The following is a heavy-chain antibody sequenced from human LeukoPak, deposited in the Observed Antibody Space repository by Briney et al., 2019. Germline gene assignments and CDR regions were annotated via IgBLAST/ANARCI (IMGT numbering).Heavy chain of an antibody. D-gene: IGHD3-22*01. CDR2: IYSGGST. J-gene: IGHJ4*02. V-gene: IGHV3-53*01. Sequence: GGSLRLSCAASGFTVSSNYMSWVRQAPGKGLERVSVIYSGGSTYYADSVKGRFTISRDNSKNTLYLQMNSLRAEDTAVYYCARLKSDPYDSSGYYYPTKLRKNYYFDYWGQGTLVTVSS. CDR1: GFTVSSNY. CDR3: ARLKSDPYDSSGYYYPTKLRKNYYFDY.